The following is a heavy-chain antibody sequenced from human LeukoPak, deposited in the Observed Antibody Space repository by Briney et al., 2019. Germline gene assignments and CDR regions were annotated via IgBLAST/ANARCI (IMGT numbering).Heavy chain of an antibody. D-gene: IGHD3-16*01. CDR1: GFTFSSNY. J-gene: IGHJ4*02. Sequence: EGSLRLSCAASGFTFSSNYMSWVRQAPGKGLEWVSVIYSGGSTYYADSVKGRFTISRDNSKNTLYLQMNSLRAEDTAVYYCARTAGWGDYFDYWGQGTLVTVSS. CDR3: ARTAGWGDYFDY. CDR2: IYSGGST. V-gene: IGHV3-53*01.